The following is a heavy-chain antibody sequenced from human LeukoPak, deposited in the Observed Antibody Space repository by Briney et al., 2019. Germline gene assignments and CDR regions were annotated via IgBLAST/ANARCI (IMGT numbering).Heavy chain of an antibody. J-gene: IGHJ6*03. D-gene: IGHD3-3*01. CDR2: IIPLFGTA. Sequence: GASVKVSCKASGGIFSSYGIGWVRQDRGQGLEWVGGIIPLFGTADYAQKFQGRVTITADESTSTAYMELRSLRSEDTAVYYCARGFWSGYLQNYYMDVWGKGTTVIVSS. CDR1: GGIFSSYG. CDR3: ARGFWSGYLQNYYMDV. V-gene: IGHV1-69*13.